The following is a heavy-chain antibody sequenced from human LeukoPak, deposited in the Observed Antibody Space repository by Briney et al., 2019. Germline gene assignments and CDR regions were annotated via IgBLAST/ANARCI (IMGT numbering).Heavy chain of an antibody. CDR3: ARSHRDYGSGSYYNRWFDP. D-gene: IGHD3-10*01. CDR1: GFTVSSNY. J-gene: IGHJ5*02. CDR2: IYSGGST. V-gene: IGHV3-66*02. Sequence: GGSLRLSCAASGFTVSSNYVSWVRQAPGKGLEWVSVIYSGGSTYYADSVKGRFTISRDNSKNTLYLQMNSLRAEDTAVYYCARSHRDYGSGSYYNRWFDPWGQGTLVTVSS.